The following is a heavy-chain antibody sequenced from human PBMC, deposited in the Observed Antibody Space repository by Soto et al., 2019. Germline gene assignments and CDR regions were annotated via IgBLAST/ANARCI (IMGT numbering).Heavy chain of an antibody. CDR3: ARGGPPIDY. V-gene: IGHV1-3*05. Sequence: QVQLVQSGAEEKKPGASVKVSCKASGYTFSSYAMHWVRQAPGQRLEWMGWINAGNGNTKYSQKLQGRVTITRDTSASIAYMELSRLRSEDTAVYYCARGGPPIDYWGQGTLVTVS. CDR1: GYTFSSYA. CDR2: INAGNGNT. D-gene: IGHD3-10*01. J-gene: IGHJ4*02.